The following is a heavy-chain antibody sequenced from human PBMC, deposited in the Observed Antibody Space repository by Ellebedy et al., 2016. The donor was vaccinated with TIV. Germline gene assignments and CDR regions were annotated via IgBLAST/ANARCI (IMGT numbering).Heavy chain of an antibody. CDR2: INVGTGNT. CDR1: GYTFTNYA. D-gene: IGHD1-26*01. V-gene: IGHV1-3*01. J-gene: IGHJ4*02. Sequence: AASVKVSCKAFGYTFTNYAIHWVRQAPGQRLEWMGWINVGTGNTKYSQSFQTRVTFTSDTSASTAYMALSNLGSEDTAVYYCARELCGVGSFVIWGQGTLVAVSS. CDR3: ARELCGVGSFVI.